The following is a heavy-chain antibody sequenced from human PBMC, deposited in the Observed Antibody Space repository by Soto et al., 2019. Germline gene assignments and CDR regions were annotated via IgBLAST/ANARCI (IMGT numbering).Heavy chain of an antibody. J-gene: IGHJ6*02. V-gene: IGHV3-48*02. CDR1: GFIFSDYT. CDR2: ISSSGDAI. D-gene: IGHD6-13*01. CDR3: AKDHGGSTWFVGVYYFFGMDV. Sequence: EVQLVESGGDLVQPGGSLRLSCAASGFIFSDYTMTWVRQAPGRGLEFVSHISSSGDAIFYAESVKGRFTVSRDNAKNSRNLKMNSLRDDDTAVYFCAKDHGGSTWFVGVYYFFGMDVWGQGTAVTVSS.